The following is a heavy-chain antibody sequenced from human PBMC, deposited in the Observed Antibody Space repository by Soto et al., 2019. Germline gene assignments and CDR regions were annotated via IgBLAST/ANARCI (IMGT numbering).Heavy chain of an antibody. J-gene: IGHJ6*02. V-gene: IGHV4-4*02. CDR3: TRDQIVATNYYYYGMDV. Sequence: SETLSLNCAVSGGSLSSSNWWIWVRQPPGKGLDWIGEIYHSGSTNYNPSLKSRVTISVEKAKNKFSLKMSSVTAADTAVYYCTRDQIVATNYYYYGMDVWGQGPTVNVSS. D-gene: IGHD5-12*01. CDR1: GGSLSSSNW. CDR2: IYHSGST.